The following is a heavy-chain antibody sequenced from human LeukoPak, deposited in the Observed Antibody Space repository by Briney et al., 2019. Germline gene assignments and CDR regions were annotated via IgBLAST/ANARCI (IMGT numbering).Heavy chain of an antibody. CDR2: ISTSSSNK. CDR3: ARISEPHYFDY. J-gene: IGHJ4*02. V-gene: IGHV3-21*01. Sequence: GGSLRLSCAASGFTFSTYSMIWVRQAPGKGLEWVSSISTSSSNKHYADSLKGRLTISRDNAKNSLYLQMNSLRAEDRAVYYCARISEPHYFDYWGQGILVTVSS. CDR1: GFTFSTYS. D-gene: IGHD1-26*01.